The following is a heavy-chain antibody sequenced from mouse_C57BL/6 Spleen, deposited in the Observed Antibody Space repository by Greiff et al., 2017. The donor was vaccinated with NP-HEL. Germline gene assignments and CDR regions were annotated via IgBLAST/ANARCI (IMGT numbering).Heavy chain of an antibody. CDR2: ISDGGSYT. CDR3: ARDWDGVDY. Sequence: DVHLVESGGGLVKPGGSLKLSCAASGFTFSSYAMSWVRQTPEKRLEWVATISDGGSYTYYPDNVKGRFTISRDNAKNNLYLQMSHLKSEDTAMYYCARDWDGVDYWGQGTTLTVSS. J-gene: IGHJ2*01. V-gene: IGHV5-4*01. D-gene: IGHD4-1*01. CDR1: GFTFSSYA.